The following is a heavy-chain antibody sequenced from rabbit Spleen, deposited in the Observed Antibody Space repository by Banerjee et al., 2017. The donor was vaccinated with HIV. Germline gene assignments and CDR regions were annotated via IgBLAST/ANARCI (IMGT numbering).Heavy chain of an antibody. CDR3: ARSYSFGYDGYADPFNL. CDR2: IYPGFGIR. Sequence: ELVESGGGLVQPGESLKLSCKASGIDFSSYGISWVRQAPGKGLEWIAYIYPGFGIRNYANSVKGRFTISSDNAQNTVFLQMTSLTASDTATYFCARSYSFGYDGYADPFNLWGQGTLVTVS. V-gene: IGHV1S47*01. D-gene: IGHD6-1*01. CDR1: GIDFSSYG. J-gene: IGHJ4*01.